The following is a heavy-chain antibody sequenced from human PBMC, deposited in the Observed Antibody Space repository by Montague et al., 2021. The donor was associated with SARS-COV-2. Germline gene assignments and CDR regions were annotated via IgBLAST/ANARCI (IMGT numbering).Heavy chain of an antibody. J-gene: IGHJ5*02. V-gene: IGHV4-59*01. CDR3: ARALYCSGGSCYPSWFDP. D-gene: IGHD2-15*01. CDR2: IYYSGST. CDR1: GGSISSYY. Sequence: SETRSLTCTVSGGSISSYYWSWIRQPPGKGLEWIGYIYYSGSTNYNPSLKSRVTISVDTSKNQSSLKLSSVTAADTAVYYCARALYCSGGSCYPSWFDPWGQGTLVTVSS.